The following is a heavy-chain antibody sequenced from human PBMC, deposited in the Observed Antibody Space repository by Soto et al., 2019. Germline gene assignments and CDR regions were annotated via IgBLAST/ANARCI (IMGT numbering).Heavy chain of an antibody. Sequence: QVQLQQWGAGLLKPSETLSLTCAVYGGSFSGYYWRWIRQPPGKGLEWIGEINHSGSTNYNPSLKSRVTISVDTSKNQFSLNLSSVTAADTAVYYCAGGRGRQQLVMSYYYGMDVWGQGTTVTVSS. CDR1: GGSFSGYY. CDR3: AGGRGRQQLVMSYYYGMDV. J-gene: IGHJ6*02. D-gene: IGHD6-13*01. CDR2: INHSGST. V-gene: IGHV4-34*01.